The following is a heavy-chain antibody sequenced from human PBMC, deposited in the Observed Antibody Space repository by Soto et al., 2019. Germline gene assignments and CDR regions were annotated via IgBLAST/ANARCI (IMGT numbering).Heavy chain of an antibody. Sequence: KPVGSLRLSCGASGFSFSDHYMTWIRQSPGKGLEWVSYISGSGTTIYYTDSVKGRFTVSRDNAKNSVYLQMNSLRAEDTAVYYCAGDVHYYTSAYWAHGTVVAVXS. CDR3: AGDVHYYTSAY. CDR2: ISGSGTTI. CDR1: GFSFSDHY. D-gene: IGHD3-10*01. V-gene: IGHV3-11*01. J-gene: IGHJ4*01.